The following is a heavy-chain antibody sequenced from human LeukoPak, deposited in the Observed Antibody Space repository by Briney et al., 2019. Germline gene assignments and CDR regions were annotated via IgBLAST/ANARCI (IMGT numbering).Heavy chain of an antibody. CDR3: AKHLGYCGVGSCYFPS. V-gene: IGHV3-23*01. D-gene: IGHD2-15*01. Sequence: GGSLRLSCAASGFTFSSSAMSWVRQAPGKGLEWVSAISNNGGYTYYADSVQGRFTISRDNSKSTLCLQMNSLRAEDTAVYYCAKHLGYCGVGSCYFPSWGREPLFTVSS. CDR2: ISNNGGYT. CDR1: GFTFSSSA. J-gene: IGHJ4*02.